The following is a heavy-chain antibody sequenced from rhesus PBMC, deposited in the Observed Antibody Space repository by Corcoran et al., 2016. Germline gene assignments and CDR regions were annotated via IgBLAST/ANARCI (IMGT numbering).Heavy chain of an antibody. CDR3: ARRRSSDSDFDY. Sequence: QVTLKESGPALVKSTQTLTLTCTFSGFSLSTSGMGVGWIRQPPGKTLEWLANIYWDEDKRYSASLKSRINISQDTSKNQVVLTMTNMVPGDTATYYCARRRSSDSDFDYWGQGVLVTVSS. CDR1: GFSLSTSGMG. V-gene: IGHV2-1*01. D-gene: IGHD4-29*01. J-gene: IGHJ4*01. CDR2: IYWDEDK.